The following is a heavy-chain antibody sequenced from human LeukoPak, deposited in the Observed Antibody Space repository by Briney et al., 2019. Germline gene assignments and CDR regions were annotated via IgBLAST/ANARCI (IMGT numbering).Heavy chain of an antibody. CDR1: DGSISSYY. J-gene: IGHJ4*02. D-gene: IGHD3-22*01. CDR2: IYYSGST. V-gene: IGHV4-59*01. Sequence: PSETLSLTCTVSDGSISSYYWNWIRQPPGKGLEWIGHIYYSGSTHYNPSLQSRVSISIDTSKNQFSLKLRSVTAVDTAVYYCARWGHFDTSGYFVVDYWGQGTLVTVSS. CDR3: ARWGHFDTSGYFVVDY.